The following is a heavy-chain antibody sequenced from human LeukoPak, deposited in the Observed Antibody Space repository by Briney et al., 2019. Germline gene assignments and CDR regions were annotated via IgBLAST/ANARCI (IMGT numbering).Heavy chain of an antibody. CDR3: ARKSATMNAAFDY. V-gene: IGHV3-74*01. J-gene: IGHJ4*02. CDR2: INSDGSIT. D-gene: IGHD3-22*01. Sequence: GGSLRLSCAASGFTFSNSWMHWVRQTPGKGLVWVSNINSDGSITSLADSVKGRFTISRDNAKNTLYLQMSSLRAEDTAVYYCARKSATMNAAFDYWGQGTLVTVSS. CDR1: GFTFSNSW.